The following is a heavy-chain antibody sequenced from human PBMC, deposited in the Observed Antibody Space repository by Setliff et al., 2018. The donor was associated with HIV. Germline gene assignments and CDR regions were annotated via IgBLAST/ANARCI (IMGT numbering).Heavy chain of an antibody. J-gene: IGHJ6*03. D-gene: IGHD3-22*01. CDR2: IYHSGTS. CDR3: ARVYDSSGYYNGPGIYFLNYMDV. Sequence: SETLSLTCSVSGGSVSGHYWSWIRQHPGKGLEWTGYIYHSGTSNKNPSLKSRVTMSVDTSKNQFSLKVRSVTAADTAVYYCARVYDSSGYYNGPGIYFLNYMDVWGKGTTVTGSS. V-gene: IGHV4-59*02. CDR1: GGSVSGHY.